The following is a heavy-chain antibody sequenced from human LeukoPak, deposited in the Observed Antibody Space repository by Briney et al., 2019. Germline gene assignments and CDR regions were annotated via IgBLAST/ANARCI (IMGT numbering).Heavy chain of an antibody. CDR1: GYSFASYW. CDR2: IYPGDSDT. J-gene: IGHJ3*02. V-gene: IGHV5-51*01. Sequence: LGESLKISCRYSGYSFASYWFGWVRHMHGKDLEWIRLIYPGDSDTRYSPYFEGQVTISGDKSTSSALLQWRSLRASDTAMYYCARRSYEGSTSAFDIWGQGTMVIVSA. D-gene: IGHD2/OR15-2a*01. CDR3: ARRSYEGSTSAFDI.